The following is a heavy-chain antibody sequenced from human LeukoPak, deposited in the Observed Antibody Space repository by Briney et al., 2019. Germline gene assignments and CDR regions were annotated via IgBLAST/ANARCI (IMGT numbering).Heavy chain of an antibody. J-gene: IGHJ4*02. D-gene: IGHD3-22*01. CDR1: GDSVSSNSAA. V-gene: IGHV6-1*01. CDR2: TYYRSRWYN. Sequence: SQTLSLTCAISGDSVSSNSAAWNWIRQSPSRGLKWLGRTYYRSRWYNDYVVSVRSRITINPDTAKNQFSLHLNSVTPEDTAVYYCAREDTTGYYSAFDYWGQGTLVTVSS. CDR3: AREDTTGYYSAFDY.